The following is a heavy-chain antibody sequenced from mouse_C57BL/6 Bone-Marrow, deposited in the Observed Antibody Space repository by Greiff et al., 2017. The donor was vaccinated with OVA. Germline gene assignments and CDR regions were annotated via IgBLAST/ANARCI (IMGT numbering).Heavy chain of an antibody. CDR1: GYTFTSYG. Sequence: VQLQQSGAELARPGASVKLSCKASGYTFTSYGISWVKQRTGQGLEWIGEIYPRSGNTYYNQKFKGKATLTADKSSSTAYMELRSLTSEDSAVYFCARGVLKLRRSYFDYWGQGTTLTVSS. D-gene: IGHD1-1*01. CDR2: IYPRSGNT. CDR3: ARGVLKLRRSYFDY. V-gene: IGHV1-81*01. J-gene: IGHJ2*01.